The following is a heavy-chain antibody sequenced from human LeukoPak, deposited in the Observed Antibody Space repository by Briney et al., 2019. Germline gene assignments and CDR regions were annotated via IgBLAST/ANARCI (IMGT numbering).Heavy chain of an antibody. CDR2: IYTSGST. CDR3: ARERVVVGYSYGHSDY. D-gene: IGHD5-18*01. V-gene: IGHV4-4*07. J-gene: IGHJ4*02. Sequence: SETLSLTCTVSGGSISSYYWSWIRQPAGKGLEWIGRIYTSGSTNYNPSLKSRVTMSVDTSKNQFSLKLSSVTAADTAVYYCARERVVVGYSYGHSDYWGQGTLVTVSS. CDR1: GGSISSYY.